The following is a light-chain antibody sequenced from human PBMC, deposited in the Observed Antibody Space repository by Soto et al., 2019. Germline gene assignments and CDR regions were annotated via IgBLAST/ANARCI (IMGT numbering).Light chain of an antibody. CDR2: ASS. V-gene: IGKV3-20*01. CDR1: QGFNNNY. Sequence: EVELTQSPGTLSLSPGERATLSCRASQGFNNNYLAWYQQKPGQAPRLLIYASSMRATGIPARFSGSGSGTDFTLTISRLEPEDFAVYYCQKYSSSPRTFGGGTKVEIK. CDR3: QKYSSSPRT. J-gene: IGKJ4*02.